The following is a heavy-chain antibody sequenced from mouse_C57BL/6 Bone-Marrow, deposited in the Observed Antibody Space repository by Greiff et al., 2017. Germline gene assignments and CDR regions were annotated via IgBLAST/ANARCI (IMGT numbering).Heavy chain of an antibody. CDR2: ISSGGDYI. D-gene: IGHD1-1*01. J-gene: IGHJ3*01. V-gene: IGHV5-9-1*02. CDR1: GFTFSSYA. CDR3: TRATRTVVATPFAY. Sequence: EVKLMESGEGLVKPGGSLKLSCAASGFTFSSYAMSWVRQTPEKRLEWVAYISSGGDYIYYADTVKGRFTISRDNARNTLYLQMSSLKSEDTAMYYCTRATRTVVATPFAYWGQGTLVTVSA.